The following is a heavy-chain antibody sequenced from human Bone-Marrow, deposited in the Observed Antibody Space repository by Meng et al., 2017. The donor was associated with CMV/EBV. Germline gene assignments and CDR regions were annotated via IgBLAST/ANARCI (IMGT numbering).Heavy chain of an antibody. D-gene: IGHD3-3*01. V-gene: IGHV4-59*01. J-gene: IGHJ6*02. CDR1: GVTISSYY. Sequence: SEPLSLTCTVSGVTISSYYWSWIRQPPGKGLEWIGYIYYSGSTNYNPSLKSRVTISVDTSKNQFSLKLSSVTAADTAVYYCARASYYDFWSGNSGMDVWGQGTTVTVSS. CDR2: IYYSGST. CDR3: ARASYYDFWSGNSGMDV.